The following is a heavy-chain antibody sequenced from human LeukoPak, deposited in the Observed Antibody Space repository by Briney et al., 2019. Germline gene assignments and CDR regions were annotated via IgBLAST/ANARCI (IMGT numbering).Heavy chain of an antibody. CDR2: IYTGDSDT. Sequence: GESLKISCKGSGYTFTNYWIGWVRQMPGKGLEWMGIIYTGDSDTRYSPSFHGQVTISADKSISTAYLQWSSLKASDTAMYHCARGTGQYNYGHRGAFDTWGQGTMVTVSS. V-gene: IGHV5-51*01. D-gene: IGHD5-18*01. CDR3: ARGTGQYNYGHRGAFDT. CDR1: GYTFTNYW. J-gene: IGHJ3*02.